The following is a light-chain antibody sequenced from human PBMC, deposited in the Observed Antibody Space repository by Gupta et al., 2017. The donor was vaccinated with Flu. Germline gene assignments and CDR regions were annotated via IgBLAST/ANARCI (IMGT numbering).Light chain of an antibody. CDR2: WAS. J-gene: IGKJ1*01. CDR3: QQYYSTPWT. V-gene: IGKV4-1*01. CDR1: QSVLYSSNNNNY. Sequence: SLGERATINCKSSQSVLYSSNNNNYLVWYQQKPGQPPKLLIYWASTRESGVPDRFSGSGSGTDFTLTISSLQAEDVAVYYCQQYYSTPWTFGQGTKVEIK.